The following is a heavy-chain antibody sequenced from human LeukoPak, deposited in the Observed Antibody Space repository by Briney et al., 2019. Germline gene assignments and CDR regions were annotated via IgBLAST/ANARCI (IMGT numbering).Heavy chain of an antibody. CDR3: ASGQQLGNFDY. V-gene: IGHV3-21*01. D-gene: IGHD6-13*01. Sequence: PGGSLRLSCAASGFTVSSNYMSWVRQAPGKGLEWVSSISSSSSYIYYADSVKGRFTISRDNAKNSLYLQMNSLRAEDTAVYYCASGQQLGNFDYWGQGTLVTVSS. CDR1: GFTVSSNY. J-gene: IGHJ4*02. CDR2: ISSSSSYI.